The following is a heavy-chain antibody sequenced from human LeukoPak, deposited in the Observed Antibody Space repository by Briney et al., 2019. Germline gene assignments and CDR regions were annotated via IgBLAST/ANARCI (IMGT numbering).Heavy chain of an antibody. CDR2: ISASGGGT. J-gene: IGHJ4*02. CDR3: AKAPHCPNDVCRYFDY. V-gene: IGHV3-23*01. Sequence: GGSLRLSCAASGFTFTTYPMSWVRQAPGKGLEWVSAISASGGGTYYADSVKGRFTISRDNSRSAVFLQMSSLRAEDTAVYYCAKAPHCPNDVCRYFDYWGQGILVTVSS. CDR1: GFTFTTYP. D-gene: IGHD2-8*01.